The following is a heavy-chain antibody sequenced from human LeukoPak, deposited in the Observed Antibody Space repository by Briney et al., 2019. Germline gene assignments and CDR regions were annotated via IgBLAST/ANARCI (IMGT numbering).Heavy chain of an antibody. CDR3: ARFKAVAANFDY. J-gene: IGHJ4*02. D-gene: IGHD6-19*01. V-gene: IGHV4-34*01. CDR2: IYHSGST. CDR1: GDSFSGYY. Sequence: SETLSLTCSVSGDSFSGYYWSWIRQPPGKGLEWIGEIYHSGSTNYNPSLKSRVTISVDTSKNQFSLKLSSVTAADTAVYYCARFKAVAANFDYWGQGTLVTVSS.